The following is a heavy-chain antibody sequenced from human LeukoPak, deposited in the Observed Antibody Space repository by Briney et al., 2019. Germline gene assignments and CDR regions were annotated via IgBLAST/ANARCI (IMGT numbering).Heavy chain of an antibody. J-gene: IGHJ4*02. CDR2: INHSGST. CDR3: ARGRWGPFDY. D-gene: IGHD3-16*01. Sequence: PSETLSLICAVYGGSFSGYYWSWIRQPPGKGLEWIGEINHSGSTNYNPSLKSRVTISVDTSKNQFSLKLSSVTAADTAVYYCARGRWGPFDYWGQGTLVTVSS. CDR1: GGSFSGYY. V-gene: IGHV4-34*01.